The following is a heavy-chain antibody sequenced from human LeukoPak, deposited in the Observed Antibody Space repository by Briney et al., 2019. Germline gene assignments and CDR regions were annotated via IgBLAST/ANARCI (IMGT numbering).Heavy chain of an antibody. Sequence: GGSLRLSCAASGFTSSSYSMNWVRQAPGKGLEWVSYISSSSSTIYYADSVKGRFTISRDNAKNSLYLQMNSLRAEDTAVYYCAREGSSSSGDGDYWGQGTLVTVSS. V-gene: IGHV3-48*01. D-gene: IGHD6-6*01. J-gene: IGHJ4*02. CDR3: AREGSSSSGDGDY. CDR2: ISSSSSTI. CDR1: GFTSSSYS.